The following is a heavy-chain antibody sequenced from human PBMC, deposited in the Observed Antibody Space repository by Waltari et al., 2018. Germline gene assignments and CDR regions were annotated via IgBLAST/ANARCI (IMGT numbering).Heavy chain of an antibody. J-gene: IGHJ3*02. D-gene: IGHD3-3*01. CDR3: ARDQLRFLEWLLPAFDI. V-gene: IGHV3-7*01. CDR1: GFTFSSYW. Sequence: EVQLVESGGGLVQPGGSLRLSCAASGFTFSSYWMSWVRQAPGKGLEWVANIKQDGSEKYYVDSVKGRFTISRYNAKNSLYLQMNSLRAEDTAVYYCARDQLRFLEWLLPAFDIWGQGTMVTVSS. CDR2: IKQDGSEK.